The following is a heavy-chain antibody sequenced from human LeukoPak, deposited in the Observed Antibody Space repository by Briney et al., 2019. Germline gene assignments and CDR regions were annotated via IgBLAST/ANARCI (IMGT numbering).Heavy chain of an antibody. Sequence: ASVKVSCKASGYRFSSNGISWGRQAPGEGVEWVGLVRTYTSDTNYAPKFQARVTMTKATSTSTVYMELRSLRTDDTAVYYCALDNWPEFDPWGQRTLVTVSS. J-gene: IGHJ5*02. D-gene: IGHD1-1*01. CDR2: VRTYTSDT. V-gene: IGHV1-18*01. CDR1: GYRFSSNG. CDR3: ALDNWPEFDP.